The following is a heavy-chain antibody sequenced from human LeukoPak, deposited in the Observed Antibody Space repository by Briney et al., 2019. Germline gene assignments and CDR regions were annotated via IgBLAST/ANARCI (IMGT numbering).Heavy chain of an antibody. J-gene: IGHJ4*02. D-gene: IGHD2-21*01. Sequence: SETLSLTCAVYGGSFSGYYWSWIRQPPGKGLEWIGSIHHSGRTYYNPSLKSRVTMSVDTSKNQFSLKLTSVTAADTAVYYCARVSAKGESFYYWGQGTLVTVSS. CDR3: ARVSAKGESFYY. CDR1: GGSFSGYY. V-gene: IGHV4-34*01. CDR2: IHHSGRT.